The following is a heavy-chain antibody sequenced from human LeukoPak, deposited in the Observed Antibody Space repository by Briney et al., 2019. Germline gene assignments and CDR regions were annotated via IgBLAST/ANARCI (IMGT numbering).Heavy chain of an antibody. V-gene: IGHV3-30*03. D-gene: IGHD3-9*01. Sequence: GGSLRLSCAASGFIFNNYGLHWVRQAPGKGLEWVAFISYDGSNKNYADSVKGRFTISRDNSKNTLYLQMNSLRPEDTAMYYCARDQGILTGCYPFVWWGQGTLVTVSS. CDR3: ARDQGILTGCYPFVW. J-gene: IGHJ4*02. CDR1: GFIFNNYG. CDR2: ISYDGSNK.